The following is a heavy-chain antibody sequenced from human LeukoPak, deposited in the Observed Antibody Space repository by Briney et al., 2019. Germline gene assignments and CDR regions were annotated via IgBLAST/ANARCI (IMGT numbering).Heavy chain of an antibody. CDR2: SKHSGGT. J-gene: IGHJ4*02. D-gene: IGHD3-10*01. Sequence: PSETLPLTCAVYGGSFSGYYWSWIRQPPGKGLEWIGESKHSGGTNYNPSLKSRVTISVDTSKKQFSLTLTSVTAADTAVYYCARGQWEVRGIIITQLDYWGQGTLVTVSS. CDR1: GGSFSGYY. V-gene: IGHV4-34*01. CDR3: ARGQWEVRGIIITQLDY.